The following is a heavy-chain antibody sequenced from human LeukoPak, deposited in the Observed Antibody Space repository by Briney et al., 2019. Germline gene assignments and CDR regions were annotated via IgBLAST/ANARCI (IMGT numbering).Heavy chain of an antibody. V-gene: IGHV3-20*04. CDR1: GFTFDDYG. CDR3: AREMYGSGSDGGDY. D-gene: IGHD3-10*01. Sequence: PGGSLRLSCAASGFTFDDYGMSWVRQAPGKGLEWVSGINWNGGSTYYADSVKGRFTISRDNSKNTLYLQMNSLRAEDTAVYYCAREMYGSGSDGGDYWGQGTLVTVSS. CDR2: INWNGGST. J-gene: IGHJ4*02.